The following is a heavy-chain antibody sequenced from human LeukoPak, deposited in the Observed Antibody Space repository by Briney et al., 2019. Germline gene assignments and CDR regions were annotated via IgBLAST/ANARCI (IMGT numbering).Heavy chain of an antibody. Sequence: SVKVSCKASGGTFSSYTISWVRQAPGQGLEWMGRIIPILGIANYAQKFQGRATITADKSTSTAYMELSSLRSEDTAVYYCASDCSSTSCYGYWGQGTLVTVSS. D-gene: IGHD2-2*01. V-gene: IGHV1-69*02. CDR1: GGTFSSYT. CDR2: IIPILGIA. J-gene: IGHJ4*02. CDR3: ASDCSSTSCYGY.